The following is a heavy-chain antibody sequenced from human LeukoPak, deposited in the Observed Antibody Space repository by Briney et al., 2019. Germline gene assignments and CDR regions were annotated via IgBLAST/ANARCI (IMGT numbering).Heavy chain of an antibody. CDR3: ASSRSRWRFDP. D-gene: IGHD4-23*01. CDR1: GGSFTGLF. CDR2: INHSGCT. V-gene: IGHV4-34*01. Sequence: SETLSLTCVVNGGSFTGLFWSWIRQAPGKGLEWIGEINHSGCTNYNPSLKSRVTISVDTSKNQFSLKLSSVTAADTAVYYCASSRSRWRFDPWGQGTLVTVSS. J-gene: IGHJ5*02.